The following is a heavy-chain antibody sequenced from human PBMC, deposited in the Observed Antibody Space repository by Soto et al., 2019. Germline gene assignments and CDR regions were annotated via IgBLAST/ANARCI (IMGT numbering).Heavy chain of an antibody. CDR2: INPNSGGT. CDR3: ARTNRITGTLNAFDI. Sequence: QVQLVQSGAEVKKPGASVKVSCKASGYTFTGYYMHWVRQAPGQGLEWMGWINPNSGGTNYAQKFQGWVTMTRDTSXXTAYMELSRLRSDDTAVYYCARTNRITGTLNAFDIWGQGTMVTVSS. D-gene: IGHD1-7*01. CDR1: GYTFTGYY. V-gene: IGHV1-2*04. J-gene: IGHJ3*02.